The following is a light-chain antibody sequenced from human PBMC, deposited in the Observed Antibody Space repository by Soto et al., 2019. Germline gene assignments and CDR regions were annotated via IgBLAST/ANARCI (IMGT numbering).Light chain of an antibody. CDR1: SSDVGGYNY. CDR3: SSYTSSSTLV. CDR2: EVS. Sequence: VLTQPASVSGSPGQSITISCTGTSSDVGGYNYVSWYQQHPGKAPKLMIYEVSNRPSGVSNRFSGSKSGNTASLTISGLQAEDEADYYCSSYTSSSTLVFGTGTRSPS. J-gene: IGLJ1*01. V-gene: IGLV2-14*01.